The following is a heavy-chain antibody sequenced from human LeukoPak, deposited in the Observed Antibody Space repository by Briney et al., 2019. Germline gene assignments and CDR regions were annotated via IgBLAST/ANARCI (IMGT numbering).Heavy chain of an antibody. CDR1: GFTFSSYE. Sequence: PGGSLRLSCAASGFTFSSYEMNWVRQAPGKGLERVSYISSSGSTIYYADSVKGRFTISRDNAKNSLYLQMNSLRAEDTAVYYCARYYYGSGSYHNWFDPWGQGTLVTVSS. CDR3: ARYYYGSGSYHNWFDP. CDR2: ISSSGSTI. V-gene: IGHV3-48*03. J-gene: IGHJ5*02. D-gene: IGHD3-10*01.